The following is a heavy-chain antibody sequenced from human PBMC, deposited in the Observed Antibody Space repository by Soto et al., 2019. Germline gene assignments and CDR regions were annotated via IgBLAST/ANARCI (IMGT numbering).Heavy chain of an antibody. CDR1: GXXFSXYX. Sequence: QVQLVESGGGXVXPGXSLRLSXAAXGXXFSXYXXXWVRXAPGKGLEWVAVISYDGSNKYYADSVKGRFTISRDNSKNTLYLQMNSLRAEDTAVYYCAKDRGGLVSAGDYWGQGTLVTVSS. V-gene: IGHV3-30*18. CDR2: ISYDGSNK. J-gene: IGHJ4*02. D-gene: IGHD6-19*01. CDR3: AKDRGGLVSAGDY.